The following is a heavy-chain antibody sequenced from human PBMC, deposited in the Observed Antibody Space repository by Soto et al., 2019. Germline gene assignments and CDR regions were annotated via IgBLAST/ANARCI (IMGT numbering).Heavy chain of an antibody. D-gene: IGHD2-2*01. CDR2: MYHGGST. CDR1: GGSISSSGYA. V-gene: IGHV4-30-2*01. Sequence: QLQLQESGSGLVKPSQTLSLTCAVSGGSISSSGYAWSWIRQPPGKGLEWIGYMYHGGSTDYNPSLKSRVTLSVDRSKNQFSLRLSSVTAADTAVYYCARGGDGSTLPYYYGLDVWGQGTTVTVSS. CDR3: ARGGDGSTLPYYYGLDV. J-gene: IGHJ6*02.